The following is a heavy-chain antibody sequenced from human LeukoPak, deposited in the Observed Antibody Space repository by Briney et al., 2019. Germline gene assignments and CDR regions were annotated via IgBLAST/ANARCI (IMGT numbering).Heavy chain of an antibody. CDR1: GGTFSIYA. CDR2: IIPIFGTA. J-gene: IGHJ4*02. V-gene: IGHV1-69*13. Sequence: SVKVSCKASGGTFSIYAISWVRQAPGQGLEWMGGIIPIFGTANYAQKFQGRVTITADESTSTAYMELSSLRSEDTAVYYCATRRRDGYSSSWYYFDYWGQGTLVTVSS. D-gene: IGHD6-13*01. CDR3: ATRRRDGYSSSWYYFDY.